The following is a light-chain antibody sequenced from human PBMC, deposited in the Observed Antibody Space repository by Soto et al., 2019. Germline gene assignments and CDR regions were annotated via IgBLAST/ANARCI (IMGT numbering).Light chain of an antibody. J-gene: IGKJ5*01. V-gene: IGKV3-20*01. CDR2: GAS. CDR1: QSVSSNY. Sequence: VLTQSPGTLSLSPGQRATLSCRGIQSVSSNYLAWYQQKPGQAPRLLIYGASSRATDIPDRFSGSGSGTDFTLTISRLEPEDFAVYYCQQYYGSPGITFGQGTRLET. CDR3: QQYYGSPGIT.